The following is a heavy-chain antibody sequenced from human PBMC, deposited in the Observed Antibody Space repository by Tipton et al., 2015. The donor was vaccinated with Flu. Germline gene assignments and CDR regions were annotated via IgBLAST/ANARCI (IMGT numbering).Heavy chain of an antibody. CDR1: GYTFTGYY. J-gene: IGHJ4*02. D-gene: IGHD1-26*01. V-gene: IGHV1-2*06. CDR3: ARVGGGRSWEYFDY. Sequence: QMQLVQSGAEVKKPGASVKVSCNASGYTFTGYYMHWVRQAPGQGLEWMGQIKPNSGGTNYAQKFQGRVTMTRDTSISTAYMELSRLRPDATAVYYCARVGGGRSWEYFDYWGQVPLVTVSS. CDR2: IKPNSGGT.